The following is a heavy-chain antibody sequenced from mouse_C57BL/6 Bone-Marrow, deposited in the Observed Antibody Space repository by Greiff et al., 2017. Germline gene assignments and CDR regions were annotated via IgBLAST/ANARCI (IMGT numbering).Heavy chain of an antibody. CDR3: AGYYYGSTRAWFAY. CDR2: IDPANGNT. CDR1: GFNIKNTY. D-gene: IGHD1-1*01. V-gene: IGHV14-3*01. Sequence: EVQLVESVAELVRPGASVKLSCTASGFNIKNTYMHWVKQRPEQGLEWIGRIDPANGNTKYAPKFQGKATITADTSSNTAYLQLSSLTSEDTAIYYCAGYYYGSTRAWFAYWGQGTLVTVSA. J-gene: IGHJ3*01.